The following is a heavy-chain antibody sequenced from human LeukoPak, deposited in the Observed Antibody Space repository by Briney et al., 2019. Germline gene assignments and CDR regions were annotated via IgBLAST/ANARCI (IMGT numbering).Heavy chain of an antibody. CDR3: ARCSILWFGEAFDY. CDR2: IYTSGST. D-gene: IGHD3-10*01. V-gene: IGHV4-61*02. Sequence: TASETLSLTCTVSGGSISSGSYYWSWIRQPAGKGLEWIGRIYTSGSTNYNPSLKSRVTISVDTSKNQFSLKLSSVTAADTAVYYCARCSILWFGEAFDYWGQGTLVTVSS. J-gene: IGHJ4*02. CDR1: GGSISSGSYY.